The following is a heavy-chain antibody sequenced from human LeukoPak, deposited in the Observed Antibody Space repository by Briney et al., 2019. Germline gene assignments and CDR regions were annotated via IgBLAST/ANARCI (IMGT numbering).Heavy chain of an antibody. Sequence: GRSLRLSCAASGFTFRSFAMHWVRQAPGKGLEWVSAISGSGGSTYYADSVKGRFTISRDNSKNTLYLQMNSLRAEDTAVYYCAKETIFGVVIIRGYFDYWGQGTLVTVSS. CDR2: ISGSGGST. D-gene: IGHD3-3*01. J-gene: IGHJ4*02. CDR3: AKETIFGVVIIRGYFDY. CDR1: GFTFRSFA. V-gene: IGHV3-23*01.